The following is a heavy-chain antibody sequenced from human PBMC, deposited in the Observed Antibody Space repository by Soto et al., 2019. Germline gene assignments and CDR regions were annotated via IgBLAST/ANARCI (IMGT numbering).Heavy chain of an antibody. CDR3: AGLFPYVSSGYHLNY. J-gene: IGHJ4*02. V-gene: IGHV4-34*01. Sequence: SETLSLTCAVYGGSFSGYYRSWIRQPPGKGLEWLGGINHSGSTNYNPSLGGRVTISVDTSKNQFSLKLKSVTAADTAVFYCAGLFPYVSSGYHLNYLGQGTLVTVSS. CDR1: GGSFSGYY. CDR2: INHSGST. D-gene: IGHD3-22*01.